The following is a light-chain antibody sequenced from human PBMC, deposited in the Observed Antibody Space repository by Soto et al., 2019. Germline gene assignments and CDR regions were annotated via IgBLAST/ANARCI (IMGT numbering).Light chain of an antibody. CDR1: QSVSSN. Sequence: EIVMTQSPATLSVSPGERATLSCRASQSVSSNLAWYQQKPGQAPRLLIYGASTRATGIPAGFSGSGSGTEFTLTISSLQSEDFAVYYCQQYNNWPQTFGQGTNVEIK. V-gene: IGKV3-15*01. J-gene: IGKJ1*01. CDR3: QQYNNWPQT. CDR2: GAS.